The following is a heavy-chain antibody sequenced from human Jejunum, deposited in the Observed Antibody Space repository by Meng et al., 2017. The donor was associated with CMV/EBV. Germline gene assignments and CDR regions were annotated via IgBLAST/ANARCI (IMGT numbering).Heavy chain of an antibody. V-gene: IGHV4-4*07. CDR1: GGSINNYY. D-gene: IGHD1-26*01. J-gene: IGHJ4*02. CDR2: FYSSDTY. Sequence: QVQLQESGPGLVKPSETLSLTCTVSGGSINNYYWSWIRQSAGKGLEWIGRFYSSDTYNYHPSLNSRVTMSLDTSKKQFSLILSSVTAADTARYYCARGPGASTREGFVHWGLGTLVTVSS. CDR3: ARGPGASTREGFVH.